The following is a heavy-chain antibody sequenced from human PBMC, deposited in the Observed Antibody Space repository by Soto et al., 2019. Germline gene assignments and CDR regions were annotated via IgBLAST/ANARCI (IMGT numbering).Heavy chain of an antibody. V-gene: IGHV4-30-2*01. J-gene: IGHJ4*02. Sequence: QLQLQESGSGLVKPSQTLSLTCAVSGGSISSGGYSWSWIRQPPGKGLEWIGYIYHSWSTYYNPSLKSRVTISVYRSKNQFSLKLSSVTAADTAVYYCASGQQLVRNYWGQGTLVTVSS. CDR2: IYHSWST. CDR1: GGSISSGGYS. CDR3: ASGQQLVRNY. D-gene: IGHD6-13*01.